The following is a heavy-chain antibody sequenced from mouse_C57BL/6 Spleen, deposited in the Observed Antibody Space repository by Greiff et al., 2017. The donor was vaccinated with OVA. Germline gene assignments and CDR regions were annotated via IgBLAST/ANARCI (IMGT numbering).Heavy chain of an antibody. Sequence: QVQLQQSGPELVKPGASVKISCKASGYAFSSSWMNWVKQRPGKGLEWIGRIYPGDGDTNYNGKLKGKATLTADKSSSTAYMQLSSLTSEDSAVYFCASPLYGSFDYWGQGTTLTVSS. V-gene: IGHV1-82*01. CDR2: IYPGDGDT. J-gene: IGHJ2*01. CDR1: GYAFSSSW. CDR3: ASPLYGSFDY. D-gene: IGHD1-1*01.